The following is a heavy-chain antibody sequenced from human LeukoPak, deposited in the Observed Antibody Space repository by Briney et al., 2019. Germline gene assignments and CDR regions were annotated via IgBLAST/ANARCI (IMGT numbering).Heavy chain of an antibody. D-gene: IGHD6-19*01. CDR3: AREAVAGKRGDWFDP. CDR2: INAGNGNT. CDR1: GYTFTSYA. J-gene: IGHJ5*02. V-gene: IGHV1-3*01. Sequence: GASVKVSCKASGYTFTSYAMHWARQAPGQRLEWMGWINAGNGNTKYSQKFQGRVTITRDTSASTAYMELSSLRSEDTAVYYCAREAVAGKRGDWFDPWGQGTLVTVSS.